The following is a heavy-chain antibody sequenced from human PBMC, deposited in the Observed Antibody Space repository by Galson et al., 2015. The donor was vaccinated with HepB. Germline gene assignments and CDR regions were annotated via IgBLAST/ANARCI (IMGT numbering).Heavy chain of an antibody. V-gene: IGHV1-18*01. Sequence: SVKVSCKASGYTFTSYGISWVRQAPGQGLEWMGWISAYNGNTNYAQKLQGRVTMTTDTSTSTAYMELRSLRSDDTAVYYCARDVLYYYDSSGYNDYWGQGTLVTVSS. D-gene: IGHD3-22*01. CDR1: GYTFTSYG. CDR2: ISAYNGNT. J-gene: IGHJ4*02. CDR3: ARDVLYYYDSSGYNDY.